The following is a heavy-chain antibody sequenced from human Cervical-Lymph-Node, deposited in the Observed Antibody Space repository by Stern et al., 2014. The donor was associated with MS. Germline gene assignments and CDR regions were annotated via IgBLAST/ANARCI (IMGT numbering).Heavy chain of an antibody. CDR1: GGSISTYY. D-gene: IGHD1-26*01. CDR3: ARLGGAIWERFDP. Sequence: QMQLVESGPGLVKPSETLSLTCKVSGGSISTYYWSWVRQPPGQGLEYIGYISYSGSTNYNPSLKSRVTMSIDTSQTQFSLQLTSVTAADTAVYYCARLGGAIWERFDPWGQGTLVTVSS. V-gene: IGHV4-59*08. J-gene: IGHJ5*02. CDR2: ISYSGST.